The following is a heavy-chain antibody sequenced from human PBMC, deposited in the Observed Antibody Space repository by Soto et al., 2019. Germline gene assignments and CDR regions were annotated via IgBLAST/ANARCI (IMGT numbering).Heavy chain of an antibody. D-gene: IGHD3-10*01. CDR3: AKDHHTMVRGYYYYMDV. CDR2: ISYDGSNK. Sequence: GGSLRLSCAASGFTFSSYGMHWVRQAPGKGLEWVAVISYDGSNKYYADSVKGRFTISRDNSKNTLYLQMNSLRAEDTAVYYCAKDHHTMVRGYYYYMDVWGKGTTVTVSS. V-gene: IGHV3-30*18. CDR1: GFTFSSYG. J-gene: IGHJ6*03.